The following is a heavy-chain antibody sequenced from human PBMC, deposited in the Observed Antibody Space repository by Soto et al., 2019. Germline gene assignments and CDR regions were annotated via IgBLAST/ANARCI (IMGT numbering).Heavy chain of an antibody. Sequence: QVQLVQSGAEVKKPGSSVKVSCKASGGTFGSSGISWVRQAPGQGLEWVGGIIPAFGTGSYAPKFQGRVTVTADQSTSTANMELSSLRAEDTAVYYCARGYKSSGDVFDLWGQGTLVTVST. CDR1: GGTFGSSG. J-gene: IGHJ5*02. V-gene: IGHV1-69*01. CDR2: IIPAFGTG. D-gene: IGHD6-25*01. CDR3: ARGYKSSGDVFDL.